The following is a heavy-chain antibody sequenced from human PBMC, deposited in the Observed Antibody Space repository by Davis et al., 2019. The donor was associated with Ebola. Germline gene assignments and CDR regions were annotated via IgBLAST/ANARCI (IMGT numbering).Heavy chain of an antibody. CDR1: GFTFSTYW. Sequence: PGGSLRLSCVASGFTFSTYWMHWLRQTPGKGLVWVSRINGDGSYTNYADSVKGRFSISRDNAKNTLYVQMDSLRGEDSAVYYCAKESLLSFGSGAFDIWGQGTMVTVSS. CDR2: INGDGSYT. D-gene: IGHD3-10*01. J-gene: IGHJ3*02. CDR3: AKESLLSFGSGAFDI. V-gene: IGHV3-74*01.